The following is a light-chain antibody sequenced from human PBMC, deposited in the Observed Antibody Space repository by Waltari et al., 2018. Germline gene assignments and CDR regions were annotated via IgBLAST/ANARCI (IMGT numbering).Light chain of an antibody. CDR2: EVT. CDR3: CSYAGSSTVV. Sequence: QSALTQPASVSGSPTQSITISCTGTSRDVGSYNLAHWYQQHPGKAPKLMIYEVTQRPSGVSNRFSGSKSGNTASLTISGLQAEDEADYYCCSYAGSSTVVFGGGTKLTVL. J-gene: IGLJ2*01. V-gene: IGLV2-23*02. CDR1: SRDVGSYNL.